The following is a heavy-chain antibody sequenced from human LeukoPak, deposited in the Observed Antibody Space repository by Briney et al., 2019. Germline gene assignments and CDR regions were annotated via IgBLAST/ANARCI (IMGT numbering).Heavy chain of an antibody. CDR2: INHSGST. CDR3: ARVGYYYYYMDV. Sequence: SETLSLTCAVCGGSLSGYYWSWIRQPPGKGLEWIGEINHSGSTNYNPSLKSRVAISVDTSKNQFSLKLSSVTAADTAVYYCARVGYYYYYMDVWGKGTTVTVSS. J-gene: IGHJ6*03. CDR1: GGSLSGYY. V-gene: IGHV4-34*01.